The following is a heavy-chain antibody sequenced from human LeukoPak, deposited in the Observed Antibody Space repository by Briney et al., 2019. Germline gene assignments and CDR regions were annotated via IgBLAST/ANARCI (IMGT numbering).Heavy chain of an antibody. CDR2: ISYDGSNK. V-gene: IGHV3-30*01. CDR1: GFTFSSYA. CDR3: ARGPRV. Sequence: RGGSLRLSCAASGFTFSSYAMHWVRQAPGKGLEWVAVISYDGSNKYYANSVKGRFTISRDNSKNTLYLQMNSLRAEDTAVYYCARGPRVWGKGTTVTVSS. J-gene: IGHJ6*04.